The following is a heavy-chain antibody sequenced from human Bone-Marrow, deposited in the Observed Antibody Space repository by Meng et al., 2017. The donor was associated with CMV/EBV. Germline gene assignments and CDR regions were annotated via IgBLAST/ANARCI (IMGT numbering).Heavy chain of an antibody. Sequence: SETLSLTCTVSGGSISSSSYYWGWIRQPPGKGLEWIGSIYYSGSTYYNPSLKSRVTISVDTSKNQFSLKLSSVTAADTAVYYCARGWVGLDAFDIWGQGTMVTVSS. CDR2: IYYSGST. V-gene: IGHV4-39*07. CDR1: GGSISSSSYY. CDR3: ARGWVGLDAFDI. J-gene: IGHJ3*02. D-gene: IGHD1-26*01.